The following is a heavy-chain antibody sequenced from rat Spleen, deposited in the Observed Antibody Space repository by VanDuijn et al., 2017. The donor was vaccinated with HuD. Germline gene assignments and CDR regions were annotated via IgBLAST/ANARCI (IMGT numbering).Heavy chain of an antibody. V-gene: IGHV5-29*01. CDR1: GFTFSDYY. CDR3: ARRHYGYTDYFDY. J-gene: IGHJ2*01. D-gene: IGHD1-9*01. Sequence: EVQLVESDGGLVQPGRSLKLSCAASGFTFSDYYMTWIRQAPGKGLEWVASISYGDSSGHSSTYYRDSVKGRFTISRDNAKSTLYLQMDSLRSEDTATYYCARRHYGYTDYFDYWGQGVMVTVSS. CDR2: ISYGDSSGHSST.